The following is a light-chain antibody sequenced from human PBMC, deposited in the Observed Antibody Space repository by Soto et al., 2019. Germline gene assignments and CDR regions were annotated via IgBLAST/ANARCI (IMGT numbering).Light chain of an antibody. CDR1: QSVSSH. CDR3: QHRSNWPPTFT. CDR2: DAS. Sequence: EIVLTQSPATLSLSPGERATLSCRASQSVSSHLAWYQQRPGQALRLLIYDASNRATGIPARFSGGGSGTDFTLTISSLEPEDFAVYYCQHRSNWPPTFTFGPGTKVDFK. J-gene: IGKJ3*01. V-gene: IGKV3-11*01.